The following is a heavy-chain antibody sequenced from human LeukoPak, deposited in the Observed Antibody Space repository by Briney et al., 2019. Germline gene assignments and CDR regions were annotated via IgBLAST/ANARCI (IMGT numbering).Heavy chain of an antibody. CDR3: ARDFWRGKRWFDP. V-gene: IGHV4-30-4*01. J-gene: IGHJ5*02. Sequence: SETLSLTCTVSGVSISSGDYYWCWIRQPPGKGLEWIGYIYDSGSTYYNPSLKSRVTISVDTSKNQFSLRLTSVTAADTAVYYCARDFWRGKRWFDPWGQGTLVTVSS. D-gene: IGHD3-3*01. CDR1: GVSISSGDYY. CDR2: IYDSGST.